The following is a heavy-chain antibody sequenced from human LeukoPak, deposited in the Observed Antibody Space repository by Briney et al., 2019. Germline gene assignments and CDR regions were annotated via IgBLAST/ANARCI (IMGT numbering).Heavy chain of an antibody. J-gene: IGHJ4*02. CDR2: FDPEDGET. D-gene: IGHD6-19*01. CDR1: GYTLTELS. Sequence: ASVKVSCKVSGYTLTELSMHWVRQAPGKGLEWMGGFDPEDGETIYAQKFQGRVTMTEDTSTDTAYMELSSLRSEDTAVYYCARVKAVAGPRREYYFDYWGQGTLVTVSS. V-gene: IGHV1-24*01. CDR3: ARVKAVAGPRREYYFDY.